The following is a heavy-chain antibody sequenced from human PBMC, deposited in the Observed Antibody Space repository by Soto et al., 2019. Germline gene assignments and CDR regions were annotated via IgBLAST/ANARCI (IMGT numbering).Heavy chain of an antibody. Sequence: SVKVSCKASGGTFSSYAISWVRQAPGQGLEWMGGSIPIFGTAKYAQKFQGRGTITADKSTSTAYMELSSLRPEDTAVYYCARTPGYYYDSSGYPNSISFSDYYYGMDVWGQGTTVTV. V-gene: IGHV1-69*06. CDR2: SIPIFGTA. D-gene: IGHD3-22*01. CDR1: GGTFSSYA. CDR3: ARTPGYYYDSSGYPNSISFSDYYYGMDV. J-gene: IGHJ6*02.